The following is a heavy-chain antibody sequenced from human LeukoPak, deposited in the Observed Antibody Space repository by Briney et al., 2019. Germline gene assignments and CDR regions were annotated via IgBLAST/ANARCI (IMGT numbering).Heavy chain of an antibody. V-gene: IGHV3-23*01. CDR1: GFTFSNYA. D-gene: IGHD2-15*01. CDR2: LSDSGRTT. Sequence: GRSLRLSCAASGFTFSNYAMTWVRQAPGKGLEWVSGLSDSGRTTYYTGSVKGRFTISRDNSKNTLYLQMNSLRAEDTAIYYCAKGGSSGGSCYSDYWGQGTLVSVSS. J-gene: IGHJ4*02. CDR3: AKGGSSGGSCYSDY.